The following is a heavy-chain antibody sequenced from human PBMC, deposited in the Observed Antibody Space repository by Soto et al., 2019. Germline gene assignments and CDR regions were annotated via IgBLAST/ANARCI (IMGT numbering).Heavy chain of an antibody. CDR2: IIPAFDAT. Sequence: QVPLVQSGAELRRPGSSVKVSCTASGGTFSTYDISWVRQAPGQGLEWMGGIIPAFDATKFAQKFQGRLTITADKSTGTVYMELSSLSSEDTAVYYCARDRSSSWYNGTFYFDSWGQGTLVTVSS. J-gene: IGHJ4*02. CDR1: GGTFSTYD. V-gene: IGHV1-69*06. D-gene: IGHD2-2*01. CDR3: ARDRSSSWYNGTFYFDS.